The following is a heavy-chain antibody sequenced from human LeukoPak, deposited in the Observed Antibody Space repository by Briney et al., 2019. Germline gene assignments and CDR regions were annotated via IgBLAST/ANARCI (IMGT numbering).Heavy chain of an antibody. Sequence: ASVKVSCKASGYTFTSYYMHWVRQAPGQGLEWMGIINPSGGSTSYAQKFQGRVTMTRDTSTSTVYMDLSSLRSEATAVSYCARGYTEEYFQHWGQGTLVTVSS. V-gene: IGHV1-46*03. D-gene: IGHD3-16*02. J-gene: IGHJ1*01. CDR2: INPSGGST. CDR3: ARGYTEEYFQH. CDR1: GYTFTSYY.